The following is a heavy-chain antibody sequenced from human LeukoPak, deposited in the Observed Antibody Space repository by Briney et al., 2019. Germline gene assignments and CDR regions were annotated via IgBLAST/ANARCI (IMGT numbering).Heavy chain of an antibody. CDR1: GFTFSSYS. CDR3: ARDFYDYGGYFDY. Sequence: GGSLRLSCAASGFTFSSYSMNWVRRAPGKGLEWVSSISSSSSYIYYADSVKGRFTTSRDNAKNSLYLQMNSLRAEDTAVYYCARDFYDYGGYFDYWGQGTLVTVSS. V-gene: IGHV3-21*01. D-gene: IGHD4-17*01. CDR2: ISSSSSYI. J-gene: IGHJ4*02.